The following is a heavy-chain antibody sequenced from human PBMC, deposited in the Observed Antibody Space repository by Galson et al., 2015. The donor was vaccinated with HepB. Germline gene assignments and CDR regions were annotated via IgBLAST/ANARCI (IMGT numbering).Heavy chain of an antibody. D-gene: IGHD4-17*01. CDR3: ARVAASDYGDHTHFDY. CDR2: ISSSSSYT. V-gene: IGHV3-11*06. J-gene: IGHJ4*02. Sequence: SLRLPCAASGFTFSDYYMSWIRQAPGKGLEWVSYISSSSSYTNYADSVKGRFTISRVNAKNSLYLQMNGLRAEDTAVYYCARVAASDYGDHTHFDYWGQGTLVTVSS. CDR1: GFTFSDYY.